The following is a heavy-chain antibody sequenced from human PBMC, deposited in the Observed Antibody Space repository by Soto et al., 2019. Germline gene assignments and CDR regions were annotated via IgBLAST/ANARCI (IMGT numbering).Heavy chain of an antibody. V-gene: IGHV4-59*01. CDR1: GGSIRTYD. CDR3: ARDQLSSGLYVWFDP. J-gene: IGHJ5*02. Sequence: HVQLQESGPGLVKPSETLSLTCTVSGGSIRTYDWSWIRQPPGKGLEWIGYIYYDGSTSYNPSLRSLVTISVDRSKNQSSLILSSVTSADTAVYYCARDQLSSGLYVWFDPWGQGTLVTVSS. D-gene: IGHD6-25*01. CDR2: IYYDGST.